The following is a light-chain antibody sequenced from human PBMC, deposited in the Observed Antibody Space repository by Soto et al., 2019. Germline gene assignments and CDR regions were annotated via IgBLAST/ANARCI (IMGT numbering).Light chain of an antibody. J-gene: IGKJ2*01. CDR2: KVS. CDR3: MQGSHWPT. CDR1: QSLVQGDGNTY. Sequence: DVVMTQSPLSLPVTLGQPASISCRSSQSLVQGDGNTYLNWFQQRPGQSPRSLIYKVSNRDTGVQDRFSGSGCDTDITLQISRVEAKDVGTYYGMQGSHWPTFGQGTKLEIK. V-gene: IGKV2-30*02.